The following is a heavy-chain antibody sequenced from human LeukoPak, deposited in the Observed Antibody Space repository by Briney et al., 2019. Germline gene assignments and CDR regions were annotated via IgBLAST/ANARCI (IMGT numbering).Heavy chain of an antibody. CDR3: ARASVAGKHGMDV. J-gene: IGHJ6*02. Sequence: SETLSLTCTVSGGSISSYYRSWIRQPPGKGLEWIGYIYYSGSTNYNPSLKSRVTISVDTSKNQFSLKLSSVTAADTAVYYCARASVAGKHGMDVWGQGTTVTVSS. CDR1: GGSISSYY. CDR2: IYYSGST. V-gene: IGHV4-59*01. D-gene: IGHD6-19*01.